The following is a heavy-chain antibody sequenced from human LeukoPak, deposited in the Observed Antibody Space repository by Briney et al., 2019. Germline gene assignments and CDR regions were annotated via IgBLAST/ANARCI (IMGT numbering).Heavy chain of an antibody. CDR2: ISGSGGST. V-gene: IGHV3-23*01. CDR1: GFTFSSYA. D-gene: IGHD2-2*01. CDR3: AKSLYCSSTSCSHTGDWGFDR. Sequence: GGSLRLSCAASGFTFSSYAMSWVRQAPGKGLEWVSAISGSGGSTYYADSVKGRFTISRDNSKNTLYLQMNSLRAEDTAVYYCAKSLYCSSTSCSHTGDWGFDRWGQGTLVTVSS. J-gene: IGHJ5*02.